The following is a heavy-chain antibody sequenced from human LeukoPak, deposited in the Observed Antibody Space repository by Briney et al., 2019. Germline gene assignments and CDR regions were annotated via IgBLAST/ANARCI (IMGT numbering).Heavy chain of an antibody. D-gene: IGHD6-6*01. J-gene: IGHJ6*03. CDR2: IYYSGST. Sequence: SETLPLTCAVYGGSFSGYYWSWIRQPPGKGLEWIGYIYYSGSTNYNPSLKSRVTISVDTSKNQFSLKLSSVTAADTAVYYCARVVNFGSSGYYYYMDVWGKGTTVTVSS. CDR1: GGSFSGYY. CDR3: ARVVNFGSSGYYYYMDV. V-gene: IGHV4-59*01.